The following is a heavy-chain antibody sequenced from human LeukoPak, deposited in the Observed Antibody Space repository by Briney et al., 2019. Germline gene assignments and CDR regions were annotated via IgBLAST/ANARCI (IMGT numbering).Heavy chain of an antibody. V-gene: IGHV4-39*01. CDR2: IYYSGST. CDR3: ARRVRLLWFGRSIDYFDY. CDR1: GGSISSSSYY. Sequence: PSETLSLTCTVSGGSISSSSYYWGWIRQPPVKGLEWIGSIYYSGSTYYNPSLKSRVTISVDTSKNQFSLKLSSVTAADTAVYYCARRVRLLWFGRSIDYFDYWGQGTLVTVSS. J-gene: IGHJ4*02. D-gene: IGHD3-10*01.